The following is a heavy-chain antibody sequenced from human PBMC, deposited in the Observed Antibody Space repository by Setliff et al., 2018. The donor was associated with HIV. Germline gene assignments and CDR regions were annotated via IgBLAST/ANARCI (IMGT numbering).Heavy chain of an antibody. J-gene: IGHJ5*02. CDR2: ISPYNGHT. Sequence: ASVKVSCKASGYTFTNNVIHWVRQAPGQGLEWLGWISPYNGHTNFAQKFQGRVTMTTDTSTSTAYMELRSLRSDDTAIYYCARGSEDNVWFDPWGQGTLVTVSS. D-gene: IGHD3-10*01. CDR3: ARGSEDNVWFDP. CDR1: GYTFTNNV. V-gene: IGHV1-18*01.